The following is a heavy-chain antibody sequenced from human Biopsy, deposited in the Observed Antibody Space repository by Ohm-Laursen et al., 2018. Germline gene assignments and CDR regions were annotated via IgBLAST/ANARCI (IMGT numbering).Heavy chain of an antibody. CDR2: VYWDDDK. CDR1: GFSLNTGGEG. CDR3: AHSAGSDGFNVDFDY. D-gene: IGHD5-24*01. Sequence: TQTLTLTCTFSGFSLNTGGEGVGWIRQPPGKALQWLALVYWDDDKRYSPTLKNRLTITKDTSQNQVVPTMTNMEPVDTGTYYCAHSAGSDGFNVDFDYWGQGTLVTVPS. V-gene: IGHV2-5*02. J-gene: IGHJ4*02.